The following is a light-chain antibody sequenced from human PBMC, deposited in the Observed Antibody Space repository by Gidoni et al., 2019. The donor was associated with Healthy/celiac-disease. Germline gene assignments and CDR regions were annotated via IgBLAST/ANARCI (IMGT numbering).Light chain of an antibody. Sequence: SALTQPASVSGSPGQSITISCTGTSSDVGGYNHVSWYQQHPGKAPKLMIYDVSNRPSGVSNRFSGSKSGNTASLTISVLQAEDEADYYCSSYTSSSIFWVFGGGTKLTVL. CDR3: SSYTSSSIFWV. J-gene: IGLJ3*02. V-gene: IGLV2-14*01. CDR2: DVS. CDR1: SSDVGGYNH.